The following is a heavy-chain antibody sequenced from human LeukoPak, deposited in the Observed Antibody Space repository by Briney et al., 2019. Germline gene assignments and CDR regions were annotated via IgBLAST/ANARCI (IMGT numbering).Heavy chain of an antibody. D-gene: IGHD1-26*01. CDR3: ARYIVSYPHDAFDI. CDR2: IYYSGST. CDR1: GGSISSYY. V-gene: IGHV4-59*01. J-gene: IGHJ3*02. Sequence: SETLSLTCTVSGGSISSYYWSWIRQPPGKGLERIGYIYYSGSTSYNPSLKSRVTISVDTSKKQFSLKLGSVTAADTAFYYCARYIVSYPHDAFDIWGQGTMVTVSS.